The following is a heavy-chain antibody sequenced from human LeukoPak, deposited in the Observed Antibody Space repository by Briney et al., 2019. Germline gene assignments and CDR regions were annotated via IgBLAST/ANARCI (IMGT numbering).Heavy chain of an antibody. J-gene: IGHJ2*01. CDR2: IWYDGSNK. D-gene: IGHD2-2*01. CDR3: ARDPVPAANWYFDL. CDR1: GFTFSSYG. Sequence: PGRSLRLSCAAPGFTFSSYGMHWVRQAPGKGLGWVAVIWYDGSNKYYADSVKGRFTISRDNSKHALYLQMNSLRAEDTAVYYCARDPVPAANWYFDLWGGGTLVTVSS. V-gene: IGHV3-33*01.